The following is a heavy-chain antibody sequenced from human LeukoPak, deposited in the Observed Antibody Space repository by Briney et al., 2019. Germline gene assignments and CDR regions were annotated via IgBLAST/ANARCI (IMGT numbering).Heavy chain of an antibody. Sequence: GGSLRLSCAASGFTFSSYGMHWVRQAPGKGLEWVAVISYDGSNKYYADSVKGRFTVSRDNSKNTLYLQMNSLRAEDTAVYYCAKVDEPQYYYGSGSYYLDYWGQGTLVTVSS. CDR2: ISYDGSNK. CDR1: GFTFSSYG. J-gene: IGHJ4*02. CDR3: AKVDEPQYYYGSGSYYLDY. V-gene: IGHV3-30*18. D-gene: IGHD3-10*01.